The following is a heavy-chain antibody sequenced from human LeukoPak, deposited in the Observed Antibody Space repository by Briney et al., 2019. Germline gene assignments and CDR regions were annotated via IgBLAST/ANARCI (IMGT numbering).Heavy chain of an antibody. CDR2: VSSSGGTT. Sequence: PGGSLRLSCAASGFTFNTYAMSWVRQAPGKGLEWVSAVSSSGGTTYYADSVKGRFTISRDNSKNTLSLQMNSLRAEDTAIYYCAKNGDRGAYCSDGSCYPYYYYYMDVWGKGTTVTISS. CDR3: AKNGDRGAYCSDGSCYPYYYYYMDV. CDR1: GFTFNTYA. D-gene: IGHD2-15*01. J-gene: IGHJ6*03. V-gene: IGHV3-23*01.